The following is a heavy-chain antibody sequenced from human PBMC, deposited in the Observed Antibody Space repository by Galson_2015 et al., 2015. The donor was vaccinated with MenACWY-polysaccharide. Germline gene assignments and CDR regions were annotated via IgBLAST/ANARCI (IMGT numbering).Heavy chain of an antibody. Sequence: SETLSLTCTVSGGSISSSSYYWGWIRQPPGKGLEWIGSIYYSGSTYYNPSLKSRVTISVDTSKNQFSLKLSSVTAADTAVYYCARLVGATIMSWGQGTLVTVSS. CDR3: ARLVGATIMS. CDR2: IYYSGST. V-gene: IGHV4-39*01. CDR1: GGSISSSSYY. D-gene: IGHD1-26*01. J-gene: IGHJ4*02.